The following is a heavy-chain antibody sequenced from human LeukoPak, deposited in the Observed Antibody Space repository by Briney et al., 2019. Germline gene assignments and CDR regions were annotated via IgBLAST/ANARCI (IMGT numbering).Heavy chain of an antibody. J-gene: IGHJ4*02. V-gene: IGHV5-51*01. D-gene: IGHD3-22*01. CDR1: GYSFTSYW. CDR2: IYPGDSDT. CDR3: AGVYYDSSGYYYFDY. Sequence: GESLKISCKGSGYSFTSYWIGWVRQMPGKGLEWMGIIYPGDSDTRYSPSFQGQVTISADKSISTAYLQWSSLKASDTAMYYCAGVYYDSSGYYYFDYWGQGTLVTVSS.